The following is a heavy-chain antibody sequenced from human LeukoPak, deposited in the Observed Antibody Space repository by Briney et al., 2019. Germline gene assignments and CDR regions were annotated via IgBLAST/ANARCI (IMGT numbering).Heavy chain of an antibody. D-gene: IGHD4-11*01. CDR3: ARDLRGLQGSDP. CDR2: IIPIFGTA. J-gene: IGHJ5*02. V-gene: IGHV1-69*13. Sequence: SVKVSCKASGGTFSSYAISWVRQATGQGLEWMGGIIPIFGTANYAQKFQGRVTITADESTSTAYMELSSLRSEDTAVYYCARDLRGLQGSDPWGQGTLVTVSS. CDR1: GGTFSSYA.